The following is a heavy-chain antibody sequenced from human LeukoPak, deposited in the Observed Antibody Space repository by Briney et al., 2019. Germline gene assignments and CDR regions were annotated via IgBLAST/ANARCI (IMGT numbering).Heavy chain of an antibody. J-gene: IGHJ4*02. CDR1: GGSFSGYY. V-gene: IGHV4-34*01. Sequence: PSETLSLTCAVYGGSFSGYYWSWIRQPPGKGLEWIGEVTHSGSTSYNPSLKSRVATSVDTSKNQFSLKLSSVTAADTAVYYCARARGAVAIDYWGQGTLVTVSS. CDR3: ARARGAVAIDY. CDR2: VTHSGST. D-gene: IGHD6-19*01.